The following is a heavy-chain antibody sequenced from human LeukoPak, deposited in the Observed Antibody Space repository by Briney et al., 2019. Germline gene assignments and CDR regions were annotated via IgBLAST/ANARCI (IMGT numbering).Heavy chain of an antibody. CDR2: IKSKTDGGTT. CDR1: GXTFSNAW. Sequence: GGSLRLSCAASGXTFSNAWMSWVRQAPGKGLEWVGRIKSKTDGGTTDYAAPVKGRFTISRDDSKNTLYLQMNSLKTEDTAVYYCTTLYYYDSSGYYPDRYYYYYGMDVWGQGTTVTVSS. V-gene: IGHV3-15*01. CDR3: TTLYYYDSSGYYPDRYYYYYGMDV. J-gene: IGHJ6*02. D-gene: IGHD3-22*01.